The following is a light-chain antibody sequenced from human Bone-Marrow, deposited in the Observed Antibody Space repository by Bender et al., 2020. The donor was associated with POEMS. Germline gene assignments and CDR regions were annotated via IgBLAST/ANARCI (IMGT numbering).Light chain of an antibody. CDR1: SSDVGGYNY. V-gene: IGLV2-8*01. CDR3: SSYTGSNNHVV. CDR2: EVS. Sequence: QSALTQPASVSASPGQSITISCTGTSSDVGGYNYVSWYQQHPGKAPKLMIFEVSKRPSGVPDRFSGSKSGSTASLTVSGLQDEDEADYYCSSYTGSNNHVVFGGGTKLTVL. J-gene: IGLJ2*01.